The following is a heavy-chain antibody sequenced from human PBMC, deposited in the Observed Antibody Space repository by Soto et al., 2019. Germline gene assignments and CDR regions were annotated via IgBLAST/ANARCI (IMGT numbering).Heavy chain of an antibody. CDR1: GYTFTSYD. V-gene: IGHV1-8*01. CDR2: MNPNSGNT. CDR3: ARDPIVVVPAAMPLDV. Sequence: GASVKVSCKASGYTFTSYDINWVRQATGQGLEWMGWMNPNSGNTGYAQKFQGRVTMTRNTSISTAYMELSSLRSEDTAVYYCARDPIVVVPAAMPLDVWGKGTTVTVSS. D-gene: IGHD2-2*01. J-gene: IGHJ6*04.